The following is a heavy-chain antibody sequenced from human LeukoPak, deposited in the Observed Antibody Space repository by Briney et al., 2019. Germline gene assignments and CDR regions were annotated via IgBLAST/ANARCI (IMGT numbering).Heavy chain of an antibody. J-gene: IGHJ4*02. V-gene: IGHV3-30*03. CDR3: ARQVGWFGELFGIFDY. D-gene: IGHD3-10*01. CDR2: ISYDGSNK. Sequence: RTGGSLRLSCAASGFTFSSYGMHWVRQAPGKGLEWVAVISYDGSNKYYADSVKGRFTISRDNSKNTLYLQMNSLRAEDTAVYYCARQVGWFGELFGIFDYWGQGTLVTVSS. CDR1: GFTFSSYG.